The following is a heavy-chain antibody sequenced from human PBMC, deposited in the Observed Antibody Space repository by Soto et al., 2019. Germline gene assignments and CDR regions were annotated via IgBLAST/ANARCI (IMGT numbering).Heavy chain of an antibody. CDR2: IYYSGST. Sequence: KPSETLSLTCTVSGGSISSGDYYWSWTRQPPGKGLEWIGNIYYSGSTYYNPSLKSRVIISVDTSKNQFSLKLSSVTAADTAVYYCVRVQVPAGRVRFYGMDVWGQGTTVTVSS. D-gene: IGHD2-2*01. J-gene: IGHJ6*02. CDR1: GGSISSGDYY. V-gene: IGHV4-30-4*01. CDR3: VRVQVPAGRVRFYGMDV.